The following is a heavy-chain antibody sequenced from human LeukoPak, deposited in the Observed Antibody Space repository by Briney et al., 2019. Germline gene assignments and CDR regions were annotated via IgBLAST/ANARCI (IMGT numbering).Heavy chain of an antibody. CDR2: FYAVGDT. D-gene: IGHD6-19*01. CDR3: ARGATVAGDFDY. CDR1: GLTVSRNY. V-gene: IGHV3-66*01. Sequence: GGSLRLSCAASGLTVSRNYMSWVRQAPGKGLEWVSVFYAVGDTYYADSVKGRFTISRDNSKNTLYLQVFSLRAEDTAVYYCARGATVAGDFDYWGQGTLVTVSS. J-gene: IGHJ4*02.